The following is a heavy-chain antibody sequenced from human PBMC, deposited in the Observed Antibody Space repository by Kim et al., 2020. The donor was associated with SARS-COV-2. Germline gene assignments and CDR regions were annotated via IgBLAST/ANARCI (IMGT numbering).Heavy chain of an antibody. CDR1: GFTFSNYD. Sequence: GGSLRLSCAASGFTFSNYDMSWIRQAPGKGLEWVSAISDCAHSTYFADSANGVITSSSVTTKNTLYSLMNKMRAEDTAQYDCANGARPFGSSHHGFD. D-gene: IGHD6-6*01. CDR2: ISDCAHST. V-gene: IGHV3-23*01. CDR3: ANGARPFGSSHHGFD. J-gene: IGHJ5*02.